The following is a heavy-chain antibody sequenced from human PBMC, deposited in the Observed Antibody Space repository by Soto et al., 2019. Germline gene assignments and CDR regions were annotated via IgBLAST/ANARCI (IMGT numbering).Heavy chain of an antibody. V-gene: IGHV4-59*01. CDR3: ARDIGLAVAGKVDAFDI. D-gene: IGHD6-19*01. Sequence: QVQLQESGPGLVKPSETLSLTCTVSGGSISSYYWCWIRQPPGKGLEWIGYIYYSGSTNYNPSLKSRVTISVDTPKKQFYLKLSSVTAADTAVYYCARDIGLAVAGKVDAFDIWGQGTMVTVSS. CDR1: GGSISSYY. CDR2: IYYSGST. J-gene: IGHJ3*02.